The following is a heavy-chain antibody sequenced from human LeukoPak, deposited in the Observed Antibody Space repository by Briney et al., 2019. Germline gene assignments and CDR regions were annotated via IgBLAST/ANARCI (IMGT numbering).Heavy chain of an antibody. Sequence: PGGSLRLSCAASGFTFSSYWMSWVRQAPGKGLEWVANIKQDGSEKYYVDSVKGRFTISRYNAKNSLYLQMNSLRAEDTAVYYCAREGSYSSGWYIDYWGQGTPVTVSS. V-gene: IGHV3-7*01. CDR3: AREGSYSSGWYIDY. CDR2: IKQDGSEK. CDR1: GFTFSSYW. J-gene: IGHJ4*02. D-gene: IGHD6-19*01.